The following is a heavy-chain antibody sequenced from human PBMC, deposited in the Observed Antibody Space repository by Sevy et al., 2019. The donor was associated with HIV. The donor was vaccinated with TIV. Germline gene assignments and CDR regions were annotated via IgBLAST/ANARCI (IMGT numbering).Heavy chain of an antibody. D-gene: IGHD5-18*01. CDR1: GFTFDDYA. CDR2: ISWNSGSI. J-gene: IGHJ3*02. CDR3: ARQSGVLDVDTAMPDAFDI. V-gene: IGHV3-9*01. Sequence: GGSLRLSCAASGFTFDDYAMHWVRQAPGKGLEWVSGISWNSGSIGYADSVKGRFTISRDNAKNSLYLQMNSLRAEDTALYYCARQSGVLDVDTAMPDAFDIWGQGTMVTVSS.